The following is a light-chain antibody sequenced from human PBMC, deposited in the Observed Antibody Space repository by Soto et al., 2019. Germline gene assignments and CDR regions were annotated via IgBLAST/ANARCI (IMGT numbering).Light chain of an antibody. CDR3: QQYDSSPWT. V-gene: IGKV3-20*01. CDR2: GAS. Sequence: ESVLTQSPGTLSLSPGERATLSCRASQSISSSYLAWYQHKPGQAPRLLIYGASIRATGIPDRFSGSGSGTDFTLTISRLEPEDFAVYYCQQYDSSPWTFGQGTKVEIK. J-gene: IGKJ1*01. CDR1: QSISSSY.